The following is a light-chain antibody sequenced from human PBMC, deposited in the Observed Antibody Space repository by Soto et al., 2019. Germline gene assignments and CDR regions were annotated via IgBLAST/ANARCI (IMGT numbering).Light chain of an antibody. CDR3: CSYAGSYTWV. CDR1: NSDVGAYKF. CDR2: DVT. V-gene: IGLV2-11*01. Sequence: QSALTQPRSVSGSPGQSVTISCTGSNSDVGAYKFVSWLQHNPGEAPKVMIYDVTQRPSGVPDRFSGTKSGNTASLTISGLQAEDEADYYCCSYAGSYTWVLXSGTKLTVL. J-gene: IGLJ1*01.